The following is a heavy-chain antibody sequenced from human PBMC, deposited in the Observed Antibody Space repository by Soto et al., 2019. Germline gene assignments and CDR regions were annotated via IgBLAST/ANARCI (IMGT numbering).Heavy chain of an antibody. Sequence: EAQLVESGGGLVQPGGSLRLSCAASGFTVSSHYINWVRQAPGKGLDWVSVIYNSGTSFYADSVKGRFTVSRDTAKNSVFLQMSSLRAEDTAVYFCARGTWIVRGLIPDAFDIWGQGTMVTVSS. CDR2: IYNSGTS. CDR3: ARGTWIVRGLIPDAFDI. D-gene: IGHD3-10*01. CDR1: GFTVSSHY. J-gene: IGHJ3*02. V-gene: IGHV3-66*01.